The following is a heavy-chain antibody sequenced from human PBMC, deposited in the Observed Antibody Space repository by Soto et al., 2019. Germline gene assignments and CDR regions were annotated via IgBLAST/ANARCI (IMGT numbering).Heavy chain of an antibody. CDR1: GYTFTKYG. V-gene: IGHV1-18*01. Sequence: QVQLVQSGAEVKKPGTSVKVSCKASGYTFTKYGITWVRQAPGQGLEWMGWISVYNGNTKYGQKFRDRVTMTTDTSTTTAYMELSSLRSEDTAVYYCARAPGGPGIAEYWGQGTLVTVSS. J-gene: IGHJ4*02. CDR3: ARAPGGPGIAEY. CDR2: ISVYNGNT. D-gene: IGHD6-13*01.